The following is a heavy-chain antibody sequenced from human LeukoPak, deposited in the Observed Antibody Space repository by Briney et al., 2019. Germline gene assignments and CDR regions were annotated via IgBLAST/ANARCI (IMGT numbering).Heavy chain of an antibody. Sequence: PSQTLSLTCTVSGGSISSGSYYWSWLRQPAGKGLEWIGRIYTSGSTNYNPSLKSRVTISVDTSKNQFSLKLSSVTAADTAVYYCARDIAAAGTPLGGLYYFDYWGQGTLVTVSS. J-gene: IGHJ4*02. CDR1: GGSISSGSYY. CDR3: ARDIAAAGTPLGGLYYFDY. V-gene: IGHV4-61*02. D-gene: IGHD6-13*01. CDR2: IYTSGST.